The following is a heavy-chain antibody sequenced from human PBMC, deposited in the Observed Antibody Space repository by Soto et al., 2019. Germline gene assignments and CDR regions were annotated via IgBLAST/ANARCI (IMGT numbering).Heavy chain of an antibody. CDR2: ISGSGIST. Sequence: GGSLRLSCAASGFTFSTYPVSWVRQAPGKGLEWVSGISGSGISTYYTDSVKGRFTISRDNSKNTVFLQMNSLRDEDTAVYYCVKPPVITASYYYYDMDVWGQGTTVTVSS. D-gene: IGHD4-4*01. J-gene: IGHJ6*02. CDR1: GFTFSTYP. CDR3: VKPPVITASYYYYDMDV. V-gene: IGHV3-23*01.